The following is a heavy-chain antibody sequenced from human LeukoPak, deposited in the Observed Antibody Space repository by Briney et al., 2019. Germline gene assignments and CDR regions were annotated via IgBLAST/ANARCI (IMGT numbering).Heavy chain of an antibody. D-gene: IGHD6-13*01. CDR2: ISSSSSYI. J-gene: IGHJ4*02. CDR3: ARDLQGGSSSWYWGTAYFDY. CDR1: GFTFSSYS. Sequence: GGSLRLSCAASGFTFSSYSMNWVRQAPGKGLEWVSSISSSSSYIYYADSVKGRFTISRDNAKNSLYLQMNSLRAEDTAVYYCARDLQGGSSSWYWGTAYFDYWGQGTLVTVSS. V-gene: IGHV3-21*01.